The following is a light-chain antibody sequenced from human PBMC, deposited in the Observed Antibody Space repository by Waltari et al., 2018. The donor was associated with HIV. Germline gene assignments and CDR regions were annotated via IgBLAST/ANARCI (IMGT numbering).Light chain of an antibody. J-gene: IGKJ2*01. CDR1: QSVRGNY. CDR2: GAT. Sequence: EIVLTQSPGTLSLSPGERATLSCRASQSVRGNYVAWYQQKVRQAPRLLIYGATSRATGIPDRFSGSESGTEFTLTVSRLEAEDCAVYYCLQDGSSPPSYTFGQGTKVEIK. CDR3: LQDGSSPPSYT. V-gene: IGKV3-20*01.